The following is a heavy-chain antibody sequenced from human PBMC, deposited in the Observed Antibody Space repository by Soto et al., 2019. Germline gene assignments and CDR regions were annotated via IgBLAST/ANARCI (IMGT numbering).Heavy chain of an antibody. Sequence: GGSLRLSCAASGFTLSNYAMSWVRQAPGKGLEWVSTFSGTGGYTYYTDSVKGRFTISRDESKNTLFLHMNSLRAADTAVYYCARDVDSSGYLDYWGQGTLVTVSS. CDR3: ARDVDSSGYLDY. V-gene: IGHV3-23*01. D-gene: IGHD3-22*01. CDR2: FSGTGGYT. CDR1: GFTLSNYA. J-gene: IGHJ4*02.